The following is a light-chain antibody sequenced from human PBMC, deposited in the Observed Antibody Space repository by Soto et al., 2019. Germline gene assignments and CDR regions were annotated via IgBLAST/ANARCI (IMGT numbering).Light chain of an antibody. CDR1: QSISSSN. CDR3: QHYGSSPPFT. Sequence: VSTQSPGTLSLSPGERATISCRASQSISSSNLAWYHQKPGQAPRLLIYAASARVTGIPDRFSGSGSGTDFTLTISRLEPEDFAVYYCQHYGSSPPFTFGPGTKVDIK. V-gene: IGKV3-20*01. CDR2: AAS. J-gene: IGKJ3*01.